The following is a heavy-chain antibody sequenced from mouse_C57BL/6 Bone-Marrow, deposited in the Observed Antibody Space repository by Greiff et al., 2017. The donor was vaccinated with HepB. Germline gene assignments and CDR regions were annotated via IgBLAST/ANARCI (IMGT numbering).Heavy chain of an antibody. CDR3: ASYGSSCGS. Sequence: VQLQQPGAELVKPGASVKLSCKASGYTFTSYWMQWVKQRPGQGLEWIGEIDPSDSNTNYNQKFKGKATLTVDTSSSTAYIQLSSLTSEDSAVYYCASYGSSCGSWGQGTPLTVSS. CDR2: IDPSDSNT. D-gene: IGHD1-1*01. J-gene: IGHJ2*01. V-gene: IGHV1-50*01. CDR1: GYTFTSYW.